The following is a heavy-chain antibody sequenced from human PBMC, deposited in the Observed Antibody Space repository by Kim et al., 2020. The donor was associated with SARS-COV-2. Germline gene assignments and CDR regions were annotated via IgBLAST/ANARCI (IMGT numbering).Heavy chain of an antibody. CDR2: IIPIFGTA. Sequence: SVKVSCKASGGTFSSYAISWVRQAPGQGLEWMGGIIPIFGTANYAQKFQGRVTITADESTSTAYMELSSLRSEDTAVYYCAFIIVGAIGFDYYYGMDVWGQGTTVTVSS. D-gene: IGHD1-26*01. CDR1: GGTFSSYA. CDR3: AFIIVGAIGFDYYYGMDV. V-gene: IGHV1-69*13. J-gene: IGHJ6*02.